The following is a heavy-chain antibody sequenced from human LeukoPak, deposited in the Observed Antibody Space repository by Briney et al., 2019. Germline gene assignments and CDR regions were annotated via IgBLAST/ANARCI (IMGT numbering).Heavy chain of an antibody. Sequence: GGSLRLSCAASGFTFSSYSMNWVRQAPGKGLEWVSSISSSSSYVYYADSVKGRFTISRDNAKDSLYLQMNSLRAEDTAVYYCARSADMITFGGVILPINFDYWGQGTLVTVSS. J-gene: IGHJ4*02. V-gene: IGHV3-21*01. CDR3: ARSADMITFGGVILPINFDY. CDR1: GFTFSSYS. CDR2: ISSSSSYV. D-gene: IGHD3-16*01.